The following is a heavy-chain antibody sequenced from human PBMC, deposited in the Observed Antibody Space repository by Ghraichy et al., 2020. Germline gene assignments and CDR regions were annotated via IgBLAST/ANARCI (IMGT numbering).Heavy chain of an antibody. CDR1: GFTFTNAR. J-gene: IGHJ3*02. V-gene: IGHV3-15*01. Sequence: GGSLRLSCAASGFTFTNARMSWVRQAPGKGLEWVGRIKSKTDGGTKAYAAPVKGRITISREDSKNTLYLQMNSLKTEDTAVYYCTTALHYGWYYSSSYVAYNIWGQGILVTVSS. CDR2: IKSKTDGGTK. D-gene: IGHD6-6*01. CDR3: TTALHYGWYYSSSYVAYNI.